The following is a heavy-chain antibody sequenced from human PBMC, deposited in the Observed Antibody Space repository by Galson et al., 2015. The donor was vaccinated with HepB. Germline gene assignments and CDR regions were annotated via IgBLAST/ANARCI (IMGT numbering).Heavy chain of an antibody. CDR1: GYTFSSYS. Sequence: SVKVSCKASGYTFSSYSLRWVRQAPGQGLEWMGIINPSCGSTSYAQKFQGRVTMTRDTSTSTAYMELSSLRSEDTAVYYCARGHPIVVVITSYSDYWRPGTLVTAPS. J-gene: IGHJ4*02. D-gene: IGHD3-22*01. V-gene: IGHV1-46*01. CDR3: ARGHPIVVVITSYSDY. CDR2: INPSCGST.